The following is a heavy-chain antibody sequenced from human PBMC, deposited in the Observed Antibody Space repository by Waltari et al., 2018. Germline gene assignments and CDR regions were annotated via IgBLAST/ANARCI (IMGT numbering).Heavy chain of an antibody. CDR1: GAAVTSANW. V-gene: IGHV4-4*02. Sequence: QLQESGPGLVKASGTLSLSCAVPGAAVTSANWWSWVRQSPQRGLEWIGQVLSTGKTNYSPSFASRVTMSLDASNNQFSLKVTSATAADTAVYYCARDRGRGLYLDVWGPGTLVTVSP. CDR3: ARDRGRGLYLDV. CDR2: VLSTGKT. D-gene: IGHD2-15*01. J-gene: IGHJ4*02.